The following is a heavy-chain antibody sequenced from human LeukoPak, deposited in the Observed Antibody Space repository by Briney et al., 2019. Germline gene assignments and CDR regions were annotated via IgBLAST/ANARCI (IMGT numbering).Heavy chain of an antibody. J-gene: IGHJ6*03. CDR3: AREVGSPETYYYYYYMDV. CDR2: IYYSGST. D-gene: IGHD6-13*01. CDR1: GGSISNSNYC. Sequence: SETLSLTCNVSGGSISNSNYCWGWIRQPPGKGLEWIGGIYYSGSTYYNPSLKSRVTISVDTSKKQFSLKVSSVTAADTAVYYCAREVGSPETYYYYYYMDVWGKGTTVTVSS. V-gene: IGHV4-39*07.